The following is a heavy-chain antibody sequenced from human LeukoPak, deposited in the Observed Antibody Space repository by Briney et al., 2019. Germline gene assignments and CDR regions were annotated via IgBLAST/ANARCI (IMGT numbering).Heavy chain of an antibody. Sequence: SETLSLTCTVSGGSISSYYWSWIRQPPGKGLEWIGYIYYSGSTNYNPSLKSRVTISVDTSKNQFSLKLSSVTAAGTAVYYCAREKGNSYGYDYWGQGTLVTVSS. V-gene: IGHV4-59*01. CDR2: IYYSGST. CDR3: AREKGNSYGYDY. CDR1: GGSISSYY. J-gene: IGHJ4*02. D-gene: IGHD5-18*01.